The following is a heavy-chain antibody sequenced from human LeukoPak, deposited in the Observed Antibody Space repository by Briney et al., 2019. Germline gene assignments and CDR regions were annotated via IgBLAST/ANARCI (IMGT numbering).Heavy chain of an antibody. CDR2: ISSSSSYI. J-gene: IGHJ4*02. CDR3: ARAPQGSYPTDY. D-gene: IGHD1-26*01. CDR1: GFTFSSYS. V-gene: IGHV3-21*01. Sequence: GGSLRLSCAASGFTFSSYSMNWVRQAPGKGLEWVSSISSSSSYIYYADSVKGRFTISRDNAKNSLYLQMNSLRAEDTAVYYCARAPQGSYPTDYWDQGTLVTVSS.